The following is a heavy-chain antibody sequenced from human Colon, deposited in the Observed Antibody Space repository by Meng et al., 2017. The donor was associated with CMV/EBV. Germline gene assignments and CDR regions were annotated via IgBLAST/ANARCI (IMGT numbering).Heavy chain of an antibody. V-gene: IGHV1-2*02. D-gene: IGHD2-15*01. J-gene: IGHJ6*02. CDR1: GYSFTDYY. CDR2: INPNNGGT. Sequence: ASVKVSCKASGYSFTDYYMHWVRQAPGQGLEWMGWINPNNGGTNFAQKFQGRVSMTRDTSSSTAYMDLDILKSDDTAVYYCAREVLIVADGPGPYYYGLDVWGQGTTVTVSS. CDR3: AREVLIVADGPGPYYYGLDV.